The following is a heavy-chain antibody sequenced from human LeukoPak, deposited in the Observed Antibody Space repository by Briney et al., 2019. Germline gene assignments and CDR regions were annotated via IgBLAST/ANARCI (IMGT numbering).Heavy chain of an antibody. Sequence: ASVKDSCKVSGYTLTELSMHWVRQAPGKGLEWMGSFDPEDGETIYAQKFQGRVTMTEDTSTDTVYMDLSSLRSEDTAVYYCAIDILTGYDYGMDVWGQGTTVTVSS. CDR1: GYTLTELS. V-gene: IGHV1-24*01. CDR3: AIDILTGYDYGMDV. J-gene: IGHJ6*02. D-gene: IGHD3-9*01. CDR2: FDPEDGET.